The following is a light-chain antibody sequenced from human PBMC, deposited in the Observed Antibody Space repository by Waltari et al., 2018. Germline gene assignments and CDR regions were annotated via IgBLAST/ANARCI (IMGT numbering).Light chain of an antibody. J-gene: IGKJ1*01. Sequence: EIVLTQSPGTLSLSPGERATLSCRASQSVGRYLAWYQQKPGQAPRLLIYDASTRATGIPDRFSGSGSVTDVSLTISRLESEDFAGYYCQKYVNLPATFGQGTKVEIK. CDR2: DAS. CDR1: QSVGRY. CDR3: QKYVNLPAT. V-gene: IGKV3-20*01.